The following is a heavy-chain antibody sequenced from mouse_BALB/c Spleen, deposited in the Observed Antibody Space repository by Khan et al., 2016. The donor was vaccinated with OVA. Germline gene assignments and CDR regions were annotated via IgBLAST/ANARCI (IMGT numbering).Heavy chain of an antibody. CDR3: ARGWWSYARDY. Sequence: VRLQQSGAELVKPGASVKLSCTVSGFNIKDTYMHWVQQRPEQGLEWIGRIDPANDDTKYDPKFQGKATITADTSSNTSSLQLSSLTSEATAVYYYARGWWSYARDYWGQGTAVTVSS. D-gene: IGHD1-1*02. J-gene: IGHJ4*01. CDR2: IDPANDDT. CDR1: GFNIKDTY. V-gene: IGHV14-3*02.